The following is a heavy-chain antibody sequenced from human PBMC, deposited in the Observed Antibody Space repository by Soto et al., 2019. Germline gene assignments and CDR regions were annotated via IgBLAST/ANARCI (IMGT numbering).Heavy chain of an antibody. Sequence: SVKVSCKASGGTFSSYAISWVRQAPGQGLEWMGGIIPIFGTANYAQKFQGRVTITADESTSTAYMELSSLRSEDTAVYYCARVAYGDYEGWCYYYGMDVWGQGTTVTVSS. CDR2: IIPIFGTA. D-gene: IGHD4-17*01. V-gene: IGHV1-69*13. CDR1: GGTFSSYA. J-gene: IGHJ6*02. CDR3: ARVAYGDYEGWCYYYGMDV.